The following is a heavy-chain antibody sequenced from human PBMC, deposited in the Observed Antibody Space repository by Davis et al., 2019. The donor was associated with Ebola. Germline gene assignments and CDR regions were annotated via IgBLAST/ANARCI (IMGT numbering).Heavy chain of an antibody. V-gene: IGHV3-7*01. CDR1: GFTCSSYW. D-gene: IGHD3-10*01. CDR3: ARAYGDAFNI. Sequence: GESLKISCAASGFTCSSYWMSWVRQAPGKGLEWVANTKQDGSGKYYVDSVKGRFTISRDNAKNSLYLQMNTLRAEDTAVYYCARAYGDAFNIWGQGTMVTVSS. CDR2: TKQDGSGK. J-gene: IGHJ3*02.